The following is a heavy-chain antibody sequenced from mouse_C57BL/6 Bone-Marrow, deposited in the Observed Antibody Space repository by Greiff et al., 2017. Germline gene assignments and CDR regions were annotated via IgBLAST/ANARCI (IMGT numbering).Heavy chain of an antibody. CDR1: GFTFSDYY. Sequence: VQGVESGGGLVQPGGSLKLSCAASGFTFSDYYMYWVRQTPEKRLEWVAYISNGGGSTYYPDTVKGRFTISRDNAKNTLYLQMSRLKSEDTAMYYCARDEMDYWGQGTSVTVSS. J-gene: IGHJ4*01. CDR3: ARDEMDY. CDR2: ISNGGGST. V-gene: IGHV5-12*01.